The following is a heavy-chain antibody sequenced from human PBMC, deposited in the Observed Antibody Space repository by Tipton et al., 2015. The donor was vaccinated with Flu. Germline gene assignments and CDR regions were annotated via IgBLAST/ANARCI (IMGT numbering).Heavy chain of an antibody. V-gene: IGHV4-38-2*01. Sequence: TLSLTCSVSGDSIGSPYFWGWIRQPPGKGLEWIGNVHQTGNTYYNPSLRSRVTITVERPKNQFSLRLTSVTAADTAVYYCARRGYSNYVSEPKNCFDPWGQGTLVTVSS. CDR3: ARRGYSNYVSEPKNCFDP. CDR2: VHQTGNT. J-gene: IGHJ5*02. CDR1: GDSIGSPYF. D-gene: IGHD4-11*01.